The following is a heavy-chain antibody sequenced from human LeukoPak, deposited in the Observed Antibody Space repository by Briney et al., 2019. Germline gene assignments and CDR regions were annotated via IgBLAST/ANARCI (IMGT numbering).Heavy chain of an antibody. V-gene: IGHV4-38-2*01. CDR2: IHQSGST. Sequence: SETLSLTCAVFDYFISNGYYWGWIRQPPGKRLEWIGSIHQSGSTDDNPSLRSRVTISVGTSKNQFSLKLSSVTAADTAVYYCARTRYYYNSRSYGAPYYFDYWGQGTLVTVSS. CDR3: ARTRYYYNSRSYGAPYYFDY. J-gene: IGHJ4*02. D-gene: IGHD3-10*01. CDR1: DYFISNGYY.